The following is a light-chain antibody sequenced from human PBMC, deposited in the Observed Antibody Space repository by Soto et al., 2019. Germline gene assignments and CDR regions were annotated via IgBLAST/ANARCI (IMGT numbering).Light chain of an antibody. CDR1: QSVRDN. CDR2: RAS. J-gene: IGKJ5*01. Sequence: EILLTQSPATIAVSPGEGATLSCRASQSVRDNLAWYQQKPGQAPRLLIYRASTRATGVPARFSGSGSGTEFTLTISSLQSEDVSVYFCQHYNFWPHTFGQGTRLEIK. CDR3: QHYNFWPHT. V-gene: IGKV3-15*01.